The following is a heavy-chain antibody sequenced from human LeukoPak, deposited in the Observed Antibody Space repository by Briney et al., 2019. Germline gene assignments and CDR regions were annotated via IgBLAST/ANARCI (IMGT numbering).Heavy chain of an antibody. CDR3: ARDIQLST. V-gene: IGHV3-23*01. D-gene: IGHD5-24*01. CDR1: GFTFSDSA. J-gene: IGHJ3*01. Sequence: GGSLRLSCAASGFTFSDSAMTWVRRAPGKGLDWVSLISFSGANSYYADSVKGRFTISRDNSKDTLFLQMSSLRAEDTAIYYCARDIQLSTWGLGTMVTVSS. CDR2: ISFSGANS.